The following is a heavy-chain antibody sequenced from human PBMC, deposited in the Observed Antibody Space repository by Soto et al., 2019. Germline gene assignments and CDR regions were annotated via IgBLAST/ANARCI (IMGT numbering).Heavy chain of an antibody. CDR2: IIPIFGTA. V-gene: IGHV1-69*13. CDR1: GGTFSSYA. D-gene: IGHD4-17*01. Sequence: SVKVSCKASGGTFSSYAISWVRQAPGQGLEWMGGIIPIFGTANYAQKFQGRVTITADESTSTAYMELSSLRSEDTAVYYFARAVPMTTVTYYFDYWGQGTLVTVSS. J-gene: IGHJ4*02. CDR3: ARAVPMTTVTYYFDY.